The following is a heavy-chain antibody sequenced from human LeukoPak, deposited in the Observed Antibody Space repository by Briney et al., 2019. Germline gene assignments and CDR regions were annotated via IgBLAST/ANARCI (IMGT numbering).Heavy chain of an antibody. J-gene: IGHJ6*02. CDR1: GYIFTSYD. D-gene: IGHD3-10*01. CDR2: MNPNSGNT. CDR3: ARTYYYGSGSYRLDYYGMDV. V-gene: IGHV1-8*01. Sequence: ASVKVSCKASGYIFTSYDINWVRQATGQGLEWMGWMNPNSGNTGYAQKFQGRVTMTRNTSISTAYMELSSLRSEDTAVYYCARTYYYGSGSYRLDYYGMDVWGQGTTVTVSS.